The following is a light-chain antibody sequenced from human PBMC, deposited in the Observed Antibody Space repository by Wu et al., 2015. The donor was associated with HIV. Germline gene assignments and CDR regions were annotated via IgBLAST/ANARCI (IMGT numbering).Light chain of an antibody. CDR2: DSS. CDR3: QQSGGWPLT. CDR1: QNINNY. Sequence: EIVLTQSPVTLSLSPGERATLSCRASQNINNYLAWYQQKPGRSPRLLIYDSSNRATGIPARFSGSGSGTDFTLIISSLDVEDFAVYYCQQSGGWPLTFGQGTRLEIK. V-gene: IGKV3-11*01. J-gene: IGKJ5*01.